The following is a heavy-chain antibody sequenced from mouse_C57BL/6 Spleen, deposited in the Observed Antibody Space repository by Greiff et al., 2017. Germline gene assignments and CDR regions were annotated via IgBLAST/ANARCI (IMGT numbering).Heavy chain of an antibody. J-gene: IGHJ1*03. V-gene: IGHV1-82*01. Sequence: VKLQESGPELVKPGASVKISCKASGYAFSSSWMNWVKQRPGKGLEWIGRIYPGDGDTNYNGKFKGKATLTADKSSSTVYMQLSRLTSEDSAVYFCARRFRYGNGWYFDVWGTGTTVTVSS. D-gene: IGHD2-10*02. CDR2: IYPGDGDT. CDR3: ARRFRYGNGWYFDV. CDR1: GYAFSSSW.